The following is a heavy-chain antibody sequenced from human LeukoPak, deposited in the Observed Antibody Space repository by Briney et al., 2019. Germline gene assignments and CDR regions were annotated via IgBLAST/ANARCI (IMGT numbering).Heavy chain of an antibody. CDR2: IWYDGSIK. V-gene: IGHV3-33*06. J-gene: IGHJ2*01. Sequence: GGSLRLSCAASGFSFSDYGVHWVRQAPGKGLEWVAVIWYDGSIKYYADSVKGRFTISRDNSRNTVYLQMNSLRAEDTAVYYCAKAFNWYFDLWGHGTLVTVSS. D-gene: IGHD2/OR15-2a*01. CDR3: AKAFNWYFDL. CDR1: GFSFSDYG.